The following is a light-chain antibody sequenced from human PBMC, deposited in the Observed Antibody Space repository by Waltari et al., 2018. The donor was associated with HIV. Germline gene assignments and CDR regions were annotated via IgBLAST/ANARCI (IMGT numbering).Light chain of an antibody. Sequence: DIQMTQSPSSLSASVGDTVTITCRSSQNINSYLNWYQQSPGKAPRLLIYGATRLHSGVPSRFSGRGSVTDYTLTISSVQPEDFVTYYCQQSYSNSPWTFGQGTKVEIK. J-gene: IGKJ1*01. CDR2: GAT. CDR1: QNINSY. CDR3: QQSYSNSPWT. V-gene: IGKV1-39*01.